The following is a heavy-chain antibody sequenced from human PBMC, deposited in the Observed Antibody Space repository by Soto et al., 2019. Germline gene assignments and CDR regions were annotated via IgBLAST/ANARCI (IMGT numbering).Heavy chain of an antibody. CDR2: IFSSGST. J-gene: IGHJ5*02. CDR1: GGSITDYS. Sequence: QVQLQESGPGLVKPSETLSLTCTVSGGSITDYSWVWIRQPAGKGLEWIGRIFSSGSTNYNPSLKGRIPMSLDTSQNQFSLKLNSATATDTAVYFCARDQGVVVTADNWFDPWGQGILVTVSS. CDR3: ARDQGVVVTADNWFDP. D-gene: IGHD2-21*02. V-gene: IGHV4-4*07.